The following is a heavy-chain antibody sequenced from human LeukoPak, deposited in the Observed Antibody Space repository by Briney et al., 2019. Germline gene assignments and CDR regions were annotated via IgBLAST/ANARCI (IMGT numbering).Heavy chain of an antibody. CDR2: IYYSGST. Sequence: PSETLSLTCTVSGGSISSYYWSWIRQPPGKGLEWIGYIYYSGSTNYNPSLKSRVTISVDTSKNQFSLKLSSVTAADTAVYYCARDSEYYDILTGTNGYYFDYWGQGTLVTVSS. D-gene: IGHD3-9*01. CDR1: GGSISSYY. CDR3: ARDSEYYDILTGTNGYYFDY. V-gene: IGHV4-59*01. J-gene: IGHJ4*02.